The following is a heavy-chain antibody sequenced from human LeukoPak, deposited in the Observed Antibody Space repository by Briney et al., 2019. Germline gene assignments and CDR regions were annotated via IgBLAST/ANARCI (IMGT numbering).Heavy chain of an antibody. J-gene: IGHJ5*02. Sequence: NPSETLSLTCSVSGDSISHGTHYWSWIRQSAGQGLEWIGRVYITGVTNYNPSLKARVTISVDPSLNQFSLNLISVTPADTAVYYCAREFLASRRNWVDPWGQGTLVTVSS. D-gene: IGHD6-6*01. CDR3: AREFLASRRNWVDP. CDR1: GDSISHGTHY. CDR2: VYITGVT. V-gene: IGHV4-61*02.